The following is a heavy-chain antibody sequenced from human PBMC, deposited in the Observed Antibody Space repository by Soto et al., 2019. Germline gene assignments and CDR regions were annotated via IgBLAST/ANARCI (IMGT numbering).Heavy chain of an antibody. CDR1: GDSVSSVGFH. CDR3: ARAPVGLDTISYFDY. CDR2: IYNGGST. J-gene: IGHJ4*02. D-gene: IGHD3-3*01. Sequence: QVQLQESGPGLVKPSETLSLTCTVSGDSVSSVGFHWAWLRRPPGKGLEWIGYIYNGGSTYYRPSLESPIHMSLDATRNHYSLRLTSVTAADTAVYFCARAPVGLDTISYFDYWGQGKLVTVSS. V-gene: IGHV4-30-4*01.